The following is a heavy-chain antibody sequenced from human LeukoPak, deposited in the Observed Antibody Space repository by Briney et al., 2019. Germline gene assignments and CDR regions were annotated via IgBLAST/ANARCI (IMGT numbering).Heavy chain of an antibody. CDR1: EFTFSSYA. D-gene: IGHD3-22*01. Sequence: GGSLRLSCAASEFTFSSYAMHWVRQAPGKGLEWVAVISYDGSNKYYADSVKGRFTISRDNSKNTLYLQMNSLRAEDTAVYYCARDPRHYYDSSGSKLVYFDYWGQGTLVTVSS. CDR3: ARDPRHYYDSSGSKLVYFDY. J-gene: IGHJ4*02. CDR2: ISYDGSNK. V-gene: IGHV3-30*03.